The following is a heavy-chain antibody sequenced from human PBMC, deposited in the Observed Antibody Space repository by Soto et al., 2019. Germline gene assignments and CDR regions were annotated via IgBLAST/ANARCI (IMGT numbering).Heavy chain of an antibody. D-gene: IGHD3-3*01. J-gene: IGHJ4*02. CDR2: INAGTGNK. Sequence: ASVKVSCKSSGYTFTSYAMHWVRQAPGQRLEWMGWINAGTGNKKYSQKFQGRVTITRDTSARTAYMELSSLRSEDTAVYYCARGLTIFGVVIVYFDYWGQGTLVTVSS. CDR1: GYTFTSYA. V-gene: IGHV1-3*01. CDR3: ARGLTIFGVVIVYFDY.